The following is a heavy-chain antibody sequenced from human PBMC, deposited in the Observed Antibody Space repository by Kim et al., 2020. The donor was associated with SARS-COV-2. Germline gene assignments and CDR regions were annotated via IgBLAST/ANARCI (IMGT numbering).Heavy chain of an antibody. CDR1: GFTFSSYS. CDR2: ISSTRTYI. J-gene: IGHJ4*02. CDR3: ASSGAAAAWEPDY. D-gene: IGHD6-13*01. V-gene: IGHV3-21*01. Sequence: GGSLRLSCAASGFTFSSYSMNWVRQAPGKGLEWVSSISSTRTYIYYADSLKGRFTISRDNAKNSLYLQMNSLRAEDTAVYYCASSGAAAAWEPDYWGQGTLVTVSS.